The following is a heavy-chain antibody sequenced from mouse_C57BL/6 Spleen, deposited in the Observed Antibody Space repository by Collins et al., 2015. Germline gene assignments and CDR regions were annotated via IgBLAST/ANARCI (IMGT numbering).Heavy chain of an antibody. J-gene: IGHJ2*01. V-gene: IGHV1-55*01. Sequence: WVKQRPGQGLEWIGDIYPGSGTTNYNERFKSKATLTVDTSSSTAYMQLSSLTSEDSAVYYCTRRLGSSPFDYWGQGTTLTVSS. CDR2: IYPGSGTT. D-gene: IGHD1-1*01. CDR3: TRRLGSSPFDY.